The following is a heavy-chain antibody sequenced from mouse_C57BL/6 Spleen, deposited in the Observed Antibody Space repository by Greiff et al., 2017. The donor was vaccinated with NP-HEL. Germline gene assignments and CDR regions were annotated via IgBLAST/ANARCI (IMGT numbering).Heavy chain of an antibody. J-gene: IGHJ2*01. CDR1: GFTFSSYA. CDR3: AREKVYYGSSLDY. D-gene: IGHD1-1*01. Sequence: EVKVEESGGGLVKPGVSLKLSCAASGFTFSSYAMSWVRQTPEKRLEWVATISDGGSYTYYPDNVKGRFTISRDNAKNNLDLQMSHLKSEDTAMYYGAREKVYYGSSLDYWGQGTTLTVSS. V-gene: IGHV5-4*01. CDR2: ISDGGSYT.